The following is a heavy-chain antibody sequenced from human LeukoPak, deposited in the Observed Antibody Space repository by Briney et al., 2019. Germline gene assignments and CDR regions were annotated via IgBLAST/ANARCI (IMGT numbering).Heavy chain of an antibody. CDR3: ARARTTGTWGDGFDI. Sequence: PGGSLRLSCAASGFIFSNYGMHWVRQTPGKGLEWVAFIRYDGSNKYYADSVKGRFTISRDNSKNTLYVQMNSLRAEDTAVYYCARARTTGTWGDGFDIWGQGTMVTVSS. CDR1: GFIFSNYG. V-gene: IGHV3-30*02. J-gene: IGHJ3*02. D-gene: IGHD1-1*01. CDR2: IRYDGSNK.